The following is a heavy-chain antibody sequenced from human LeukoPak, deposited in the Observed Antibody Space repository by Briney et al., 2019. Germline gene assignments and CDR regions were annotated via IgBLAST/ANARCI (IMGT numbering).Heavy chain of an antibody. D-gene: IGHD5-18*01. J-gene: IGHJ6*03. CDR3: ARESLGYSYGFPHYYYMDV. V-gene: IGHV4-59*01. CDR1: GGSISSYY. Sequence: SETLSLTCTVPGGSISSYYWSWIRQPPGKGLEWIGYIYYSGSTNYNPSLKSRVTISVDTSKNQFSLKLSSVTAADTAVYYCARESLGYSYGFPHYYYMDVWGKGTTVTVSS. CDR2: IYYSGST.